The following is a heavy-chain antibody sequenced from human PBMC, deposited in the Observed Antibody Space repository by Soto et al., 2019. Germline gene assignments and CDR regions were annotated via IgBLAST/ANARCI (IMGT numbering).Heavy chain of an antibody. CDR2: ISGSGGST. V-gene: IGHV3-23*01. Sequence: GGSLRLSCAASGFTFSSYAMSWVRQAPGKGLEWVSAISGSGGSTYYADSVKGRFTISRDNSKNTLYLQMNSLRAEDTAVYYCAKAYCGGDCYYHYFDYWGQGTLVTVSS. D-gene: IGHD2-21*02. CDR1: GFTFSSYA. J-gene: IGHJ4*02. CDR3: AKAYCGGDCYYHYFDY.